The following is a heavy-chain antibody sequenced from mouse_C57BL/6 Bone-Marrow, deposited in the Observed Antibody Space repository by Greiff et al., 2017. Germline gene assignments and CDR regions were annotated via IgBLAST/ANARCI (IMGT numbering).Heavy chain of an antibody. D-gene: IGHD4-1*01. Sequence: QVQLKQSGAELARPGASVKLSCKASGYTFTSYGISWVKQRTGQGLEWIGEIYPRSGNTYYNEKFKGKATLTADKSSSTAYMELRSLTSEDSAVYFCARRLGTPYYYAMDYWGQGTSVTVSS. CDR2: IYPRSGNT. CDR1: GYTFTSYG. J-gene: IGHJ4*01. CDR3: ARRLGTPYYYAMDY. V-gene: IGHV1-81*01.